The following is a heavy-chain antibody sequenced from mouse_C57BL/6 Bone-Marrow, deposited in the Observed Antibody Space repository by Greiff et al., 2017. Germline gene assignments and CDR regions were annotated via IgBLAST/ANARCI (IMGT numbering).Heavy chain of an antibody. Sequence: VMLVESGPGLVQPSQSLSITCTVSGFSLTSYGVHWVRQSPGKGLEWLGVIWSGGSTDYNAAFISRLSISKDNSKSQVFFKMNSLQADDTAIYYCARRGYYSNYHYAMDYWGQGTSVTVSS. V-gene: IGHV2-2*01. CDR1: GFSLTSYG. J-gene: IGHJ4*01. CDR3: ARRGYYSNYHYAMDY. CDR2: IWSGGST. D-gene: IGHD2-5*01.